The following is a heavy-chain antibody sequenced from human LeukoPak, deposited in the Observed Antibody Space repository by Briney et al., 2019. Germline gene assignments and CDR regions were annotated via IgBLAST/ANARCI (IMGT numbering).Heavy chain of an antibody. Sequence: GRSLRLSCAASGFTFSSYGMHWVRQAPVKGLEWVAVIWYDGSNKYYADSVKGRFTISRDNSKNTLYLQMNSLRAEDTAVYYCARDDGDYFFPGYWGQGTLVTVSS. CDR1: GFTFSSYG. D-gene: IGHD4-17*01. J-gene: IGHJ4*02. V-gene: IGHV3-33*01. CDR3: ARDDGDYFFPGY. CDR2: IWYDGSNK.